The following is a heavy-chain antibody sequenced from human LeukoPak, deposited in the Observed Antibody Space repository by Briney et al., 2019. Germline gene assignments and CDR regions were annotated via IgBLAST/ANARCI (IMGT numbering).Heavy chain of an antibody. CDR1: GGTFSSYA. CDR2: IIPIFGTA. J-gene: IGHJ4*02. Sequence: EASVKVSCKAAGGTFSSYAISWVRQAPGQGLEWMGGIIPIFGTANYAQKFQGRVTITADKSTSTAYMELSSLRSEDTAVYYCARALPRTYYYDSSGYSTFAFDYWGQGTLVTVSS. CDR3: ARALPRTYYYDSSGYSTFAFDY. D-gene: IGHD3-22*01. V-gene: IGHV1-69*06.